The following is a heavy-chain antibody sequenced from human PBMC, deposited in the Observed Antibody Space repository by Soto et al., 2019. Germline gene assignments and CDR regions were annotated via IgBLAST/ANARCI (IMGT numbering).Heavy chain of an antibody. CDR2: INAGNGNT. CDR3: ARGPRVPAAMGAFDI. D-gene: IGHD2-2*01. V-gene: IGHV1-3*01. J-gene: IGHJ3*02. CDR1: GYTFTSYG. Sequence: ASVKVSCKASGYTFTSYGMHWVRQSPVQRLEWMGWINAGNGNTKYSQKFQGRVTITRDTSASTAYMELSSLRSEDTAVYYCARGPRVPAAMGAFDIWGQGTMVTVSS.